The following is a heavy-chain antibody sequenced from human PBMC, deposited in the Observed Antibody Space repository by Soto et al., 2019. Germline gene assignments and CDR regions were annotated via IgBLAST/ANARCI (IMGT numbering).Heavy chain of an antibody. Sequence: GGSLRLSCAASGFTFSSYAMSWVRQAPGKGLEWVSAISGSGGSTYYADSVKGRFTISRDNSKNTLYLQMNSLRAEDTAVYYCAKDREGTYYYDSSGPKWFDPWGQGTLVTVSS. J-gene: IGHJ5*02. V-gene: IGHV3-23*01. CDR1: GFTFSSYA. D-gene: IGHD3-22*01. CDR2: ISGSGGST. CDR3: AKDREGTYYYDSSGPKWFDP.